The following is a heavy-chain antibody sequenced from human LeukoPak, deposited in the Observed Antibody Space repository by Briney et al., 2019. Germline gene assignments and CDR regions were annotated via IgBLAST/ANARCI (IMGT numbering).Heavy chain of an antibody. CDR3: ASATGRGFGELSALGY. J-gene: IGHJ4*02. CDR1: GGSISSGGYY. D-gene: IGHD3-10*01. CDR2: IYYSGST. Sequence: SETLSLTCTVSGGSISSGGYYWSWIRQHPGKGLEWIGYIYYSGSTYYNPSLKSRVTISVDTSKNQFSLKLSSVTAADTAVYYCASATGRGFGELSALGYWGQGTLVTVSS. V-gene: IGHV4-31*03.